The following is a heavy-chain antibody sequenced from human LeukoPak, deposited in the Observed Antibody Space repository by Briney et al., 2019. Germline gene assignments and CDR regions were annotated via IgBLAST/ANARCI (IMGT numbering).Heavy chain of an antibody. D-gene: IGHD2-2*01. V-gene: IGHV3-23*01. CDR2: IWGSTNNT. J-gene: IGHJ4*02. CDR1: ALTFSSHT. CDR3: AKESRPAAAYYFDY. Sequence: GGSLRLSCAASALTFSSHTMNWFRQAPGKGLEWVSHIWGSTNNTYYADSVKGRLTIARDTSKNPLYVQMKSLRAEDTAVYYCAKESRPAAAYYFDYWGQGTLVTVSS.